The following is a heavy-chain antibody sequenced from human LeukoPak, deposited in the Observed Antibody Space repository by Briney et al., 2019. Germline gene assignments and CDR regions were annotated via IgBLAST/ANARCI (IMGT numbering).Heavy chain of an antibody. D-gene: IGHD1-7*01. CDR1: GFTFSSYA. CDR2: ISGSGGST. V-gene: IGHV3-23*01. CDR3: AKGGNIWNYRSYFDS. J-gene: IGHJ4*02. Sequence: GGSLRLSCAASGFTFSSYAMSWVRQAPGKGLEWVSAISGSGGSTYYADSVKGRFTISRDNSQNTVNLQLSSLRGEDTAVYYCAKGGNIWNYRSYFDSWGQGTLVTVSS.